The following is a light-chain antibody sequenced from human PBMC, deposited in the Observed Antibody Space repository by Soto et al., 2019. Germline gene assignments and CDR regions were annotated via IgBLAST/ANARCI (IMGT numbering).Light chain of an antibody. CDR3: AAWDDSLNGWV. Sequence: QSVLTQPPSSSGTPGQRVTISSSGSSSNIGSNTVNWYQQLPGTAPKLLIYSNNQRPSGVPDRFSGSKSGTSASLAISGLQYEDEADYYCAAWDDSLNGWVFGGGTQLTAL. CDR2: SNN. CDR1: SSNIGSNT. V-gene: IGLV1-44*01. J-gene: IGLJ3*02.